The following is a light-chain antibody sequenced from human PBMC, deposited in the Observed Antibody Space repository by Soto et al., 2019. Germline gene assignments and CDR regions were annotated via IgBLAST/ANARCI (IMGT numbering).Light chain of an antibody. Sequence: QSALTQPASVSGSPGQSITISCTGTSSDVGYYNYVSWYQQHPGKAPKLMIYDVRYRPSGVSDRFSGSKSGNTASLTLSGLQAEDEADYYCQSYDSSLSGNVVFGGGTKVTVL. CDR1: SSDVGYYNY. CDR3: QSYDSSLSGNVV. J-gene: IGLJ2*01. CDR2: DVR. V-gene: IGLV2-14*03.